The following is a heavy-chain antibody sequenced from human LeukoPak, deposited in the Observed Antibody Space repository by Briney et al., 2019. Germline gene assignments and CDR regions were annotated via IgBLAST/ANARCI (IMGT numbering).Heavy chain of an antibody. CDR3: ARTYSSGWYNYFDY. V-gene: IGHV4-59*08. Sequence: SETLSLTCTVSGGSISSYYWSWIRQPPGKGLEWIGYIYYSGSTNYNPSLKSRVTISVDTSKNQFSLKLSSVTAADTAVYYCARTYSSGWYNYFDYWGQGTLVTVSS. CDR2: IYYSGST. D-gene: IGHD6-19*01. J-gene: IGHJ4*02. CDR1: GGSISSYY.